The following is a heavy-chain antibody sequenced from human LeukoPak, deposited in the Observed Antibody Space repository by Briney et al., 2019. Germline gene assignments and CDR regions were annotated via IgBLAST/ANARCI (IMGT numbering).Heavy chain of an antibody. D-gene: IGHD1-26*01. CDR2: VSAYNGNT. Sequence: ASVKVSCKASGYTFTSYGISWVRQAPGQWLEWLGWVSAYNGNTNYAQKPQGRVTMTTDTSTSTSYMELRSLRSDDTAVYYCARLIAGATDNWGQGTLVTVSS. J-gene: IGHJ4*02. CDR3: ARLIAGATDN. CDR1: GYTFTSYG. V-gene: IGHV1-18*01.